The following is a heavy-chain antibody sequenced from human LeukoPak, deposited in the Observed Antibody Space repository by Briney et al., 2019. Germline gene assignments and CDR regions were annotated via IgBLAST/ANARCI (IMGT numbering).Heavy chain of an antibody. CDR2: IKQDGGEK. Sequence: GGSLRLSCAASGFTFSSYWMTWVRQAPQKGLEWVANIKQDGGEKYYVDSVKGRFTTSRDNAKNSRYLQMNSLRVEDTAVYYCARDMYTIFGMTDYWGQGTLVTVSS. D-gene: IGHD3-3*01. CDR1: GFTFSSYW. J-gene: IGHJ4*02. V-gene: IGHV3-7*03. CDR3: ARDMYTIFGMTDY.